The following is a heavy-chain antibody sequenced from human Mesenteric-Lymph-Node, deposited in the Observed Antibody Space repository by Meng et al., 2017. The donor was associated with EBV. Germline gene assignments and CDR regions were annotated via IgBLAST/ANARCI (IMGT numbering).Heavy chain of an antibody. CDR3: ARVKARFGEFFPID. V-gene: IGHV1-8*02. CDR2: MNPTTGNT. Sequence: QILVGQSGAEVKKTGALVKVSCKASGYTFTHFDINWVRQASGQGLEWMGRMNPTTGNTDYAQKFQGRLTMTRDTSISTAYMELSGLRSEDTAIYFCARVKARFGEFFPIDWGQGTLVTVSS. CDR1: GYTFTHFD. J-gene: IGHJ4*02. D-gene: IGHD3-10*01.